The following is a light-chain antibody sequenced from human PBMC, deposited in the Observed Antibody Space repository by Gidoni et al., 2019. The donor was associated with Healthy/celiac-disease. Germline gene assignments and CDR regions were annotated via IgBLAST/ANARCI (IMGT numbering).Light chain of an antibody. CDR3: QKYNIAPWT. Sequence: DIQMTQSPSSLSASVGDRVTITCRASQGIRNYLAWYQQKPGKVPKLLIYAASTLQSGVPSRFSGSGSGTDFTLTISSLQPEDVATYYCQKYNIAPWTFGQGTKVEI. CDR1: QGIRNY. CDR2: AAS. V-gene: IGKV1-27*01. J-gene: IGKJ1*01.